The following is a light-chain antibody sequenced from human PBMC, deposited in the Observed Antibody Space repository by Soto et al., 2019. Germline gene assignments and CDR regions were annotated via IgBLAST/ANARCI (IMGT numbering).Light chain of an antibody. CDR2: DTS. J-gene: IGKJ1*01. V-gene: IGKV3-20*01. CDR3: QQYLTSPKT. Sequence: PGERATVSCRASQSVGGSSLAWYQQRPGQAPRLLIYDTSKRATGLPDRFSGSGSGTDFTLTISRLEPEDFAVYYCQQYLTSPKTFGQGTKVDIK. CDR1: QSVGGSS.